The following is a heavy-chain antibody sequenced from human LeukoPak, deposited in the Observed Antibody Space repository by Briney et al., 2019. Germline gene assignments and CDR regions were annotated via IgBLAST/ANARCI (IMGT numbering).Heavy chain of an antibody. CDR2: IHSSGGII. V-gene: IGHV3-48*04. D-gene: IGHD3-10*01. CDR3: ARDRPHDGSDH. J-gene: IGHJ4*02. Sequence: PGGSLRLSCVVSGFSLSSYSMNWVRQAPGKGLEWISFIHSSGGIIFYAESVKGRFTISRDNAKNSLYLQMNSLRAEDTAVYYCARDRPHDGSDHWGQGTLVTVSS. CDR1: GFSLSSYS.